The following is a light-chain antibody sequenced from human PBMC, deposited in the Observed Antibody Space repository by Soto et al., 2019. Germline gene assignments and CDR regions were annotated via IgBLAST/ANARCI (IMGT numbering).Light chain of an antibody. V-gene: IGKV1-5*01. CDR2: GAS. CDR3: QQYDSFSGT. Sequence: DVQMTQSPSTLSASVGGRVTITCRASQSIINWLAWYQQKPGNAPKLLIYGASSLESGVPSRFGGSGSGTEFTLTITNLQTDDFATYYCQQYDSFSGTFGQGTKVDIK. J-gene: IGKJ1*01. CDR1: QSIINW.